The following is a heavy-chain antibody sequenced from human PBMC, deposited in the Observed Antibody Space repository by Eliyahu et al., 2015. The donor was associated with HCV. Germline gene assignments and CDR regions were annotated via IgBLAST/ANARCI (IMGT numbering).Heavy chain of an antibody. J-gene: IGHJ4*02. Sequence: QVQLVESGGGVVQPGRSXRLSCAASGFTFSSXGMHWVRQAPGKGLEWVAVXWYDGXNKXYADSVKGRFTISRDNSKNTLYLQMNSLRAEDTAVYYCARDIMVRGAVEYWGQGTLVTVSS. CDR3: ARDIMVRGAVEY. D-gene: IGHD3-10*01. CDR1: GFTFSSXG. V-gene: IGHV3-33*01. CDR2: XWYDGXNK.